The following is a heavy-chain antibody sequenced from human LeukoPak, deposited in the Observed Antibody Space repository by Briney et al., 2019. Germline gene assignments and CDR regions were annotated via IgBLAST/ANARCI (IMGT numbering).Heavy chain of an antibody. CDR1: GGSISSYY. V-gene: IGHV4-59*01. D-gene: IGHD5-12*01. J-gene: IGHJ4*02. Sequence: SETLSLTCTVSGGSISSYYWSWIRQPPGKGLEWIGYIYYSGSTNYNPSLKSRVTISVDTSKNQFSLKLSSLSAADTAVYYCATTESGYDLFFDYWGQGTLVTVSS. CDR3: ATTESGYDLFFDY. CDR2: IYYSGST.